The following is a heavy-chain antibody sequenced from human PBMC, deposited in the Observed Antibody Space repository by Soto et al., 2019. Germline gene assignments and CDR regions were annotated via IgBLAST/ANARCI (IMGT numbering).Heavy chain of an antibody. CDR1: GWSFSGYY. D-gene: IGHD3-22*01. V-gene: IGHV4-34*01. J-gene: IGHJ4*02. CDR3: ARHSSAYYYDSSGYYFDY. Sequence: PSETLSLTCAVYGWSFSGYYWSWIRQPPGKGLEWIGEINHSGSTNYNPSLKSRVTISVDTSKNQFSLKLSSVTAADTAVYYCARHSSAYYYDSSGYYFDYWGQGTLVTVS. CDR2: INHSGST.